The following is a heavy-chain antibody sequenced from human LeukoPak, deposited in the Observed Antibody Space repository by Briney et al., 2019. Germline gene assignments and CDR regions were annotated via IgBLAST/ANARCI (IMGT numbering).Heavy chain of an antibody. J-gene: IGHJ4*02. CDR2: IYYSGST. D-gene: IGHD3-10*01. V-gene: IGHV4-59*01. Sequence: PAETLSLTCTVSGASISSYYWRWIRQPPGKGLEWIGYIYYSGSTSYSPSLKSRFTISVDTSKNQFSLKLSSVTAEDTAVYYCARDHYGSGSYSLGYWGQGTLVTVSS. CDR1: GASISSYY. CDR3: ARDHYGSGSYSLGY.